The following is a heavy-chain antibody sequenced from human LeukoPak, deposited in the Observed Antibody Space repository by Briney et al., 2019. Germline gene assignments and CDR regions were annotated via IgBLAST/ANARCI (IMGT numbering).Heavy chain of an antibody. Sequence: GGSLRLSCAASGFNFSSYGMSWVRQAPGKGLEWVSAISGSGGSTYYADSVKGRFTISRDNSKNTLYLQMNSLRAEDTAVYSCAKDVKFSWPFYFDYWGQGILVTVSS. CDR3: AKDVKFSWPFYFDY. CDR2: ISGSGGST. D-gene: IGHD5-12*01. J-gene: IGHJ4*02. V-gene: IGHV3-23*01. CDR1: GFNFSSYG.